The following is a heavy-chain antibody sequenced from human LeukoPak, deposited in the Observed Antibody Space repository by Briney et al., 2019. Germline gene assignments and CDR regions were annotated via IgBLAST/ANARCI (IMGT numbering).Heavy chain of an antibody. Sequence: GASVKVSCKASGGTFSSYAISWVRQAPGQGLEWMGRIIPILGIANYAQKFQGRVTITADKSTSTAYMELSSLRSEDTAVYYCARDRLHFSSSPGAGDYWGQGTLVTVSS. CDR3: ARDRLHFSSSPGAGDY. CDR2: IIPILGIA. CDR1: GGTFSSYA. V-gene: IGHV1-69*04. D-gene: IGHD6-13*01. J-gene: IGHJ4*02.